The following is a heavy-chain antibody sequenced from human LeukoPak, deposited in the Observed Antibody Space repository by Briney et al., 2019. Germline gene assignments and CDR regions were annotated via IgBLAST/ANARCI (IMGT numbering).Heavy chain of an antibody. V-gene: IGHV4-59*05. CDR1: GGSISRHY. J-gene: IGHJ4*02. CDR2: IYSSGST. CDR3: ATSYYDILTGYYPFDY. D-gene: IGHD3-9*01. Sequence: SETLSLTCTVSGGSISRHYWSWIRQPAGKGLEWIGRIYSSGSTYYNPSLKSRVTISVDTSKNQFSLKLSSVTAADTAVYYCATSYYDILTGYYPFDYWGQGTLVTVSS.